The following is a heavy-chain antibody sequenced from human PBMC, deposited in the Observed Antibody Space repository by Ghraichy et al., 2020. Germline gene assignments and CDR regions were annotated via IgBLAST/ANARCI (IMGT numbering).Heavy chain of an antibody. D-gene: IGHD3-22*01. J-gene: IGHJ4*02. Sequence: GESLNISCAASGFTVSSNYMSWVRQAPGKGLEWVSVIYSGGSTYYADSVKGRFTISRDNSKNTLYLQMNSLRAEDTAVYYCASPHYYDSSGNYYFDFWGQGTLVTVSS. CDR1: GFTVSSNY. CDR2: IYSGGST. CDR3: ASPHYYDSSGNYYFDF. V-gene: IGHV3-53*01.